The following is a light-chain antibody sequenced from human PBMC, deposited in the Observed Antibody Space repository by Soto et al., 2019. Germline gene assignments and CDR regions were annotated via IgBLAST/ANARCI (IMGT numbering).Light chain of an antibody. CDR1: QSVTSRY. CDR3: QQYGLYPT. J-gene: IGKJ5*01. CDR2: GAS. V-gene: IGKV3-20*01. Sequence: EGVLTQSPGTLALSPGERATLSCRASQSVTSRYLAWYQQKPGQAPRLVIYGASSRATGIPDRFSGSGSGTDFTLTITRLEPEDFAVYFCQQYGLYPTFGQGTRLEIK.